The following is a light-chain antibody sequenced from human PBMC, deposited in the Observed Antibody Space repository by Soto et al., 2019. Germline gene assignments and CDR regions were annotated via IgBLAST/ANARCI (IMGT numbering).Light chain of an antibody. V-gene: IGKV1-5*03. CDR3: QQYNSFPT. CDR2: KAS. Sequence: DIQMTQSPSTRSASVGDRVTITCRASQSISSWLAWYQQKPGKAPKILIYKASSLESGVPSRFSGSGSGTEFTLTISSLQPDDFATYYCQQYNSFPTFGQGTKVEIK. CDR1: QSISSW. J-gene: IGKJ1*01.